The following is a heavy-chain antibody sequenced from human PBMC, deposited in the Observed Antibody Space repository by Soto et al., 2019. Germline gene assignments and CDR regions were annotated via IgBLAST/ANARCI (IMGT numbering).Heavy chain of an antibody. J-gene: IGHJ4*02. CDR3: AKDGVPGLAGRITIFGVVTGIDY. V-gene: IGHV3-23*01. CDR2: ISGSGGST. Sequence: EVQLLESGGGLVQPGGSLRLSCAASGLPFSSYAMSWVRQAQGKGLGWVSAISGSGGSTYYADSVKGRFTTSRDNSKNTLYAQMNSLSAEDPAVYYCAKDGVPGLAGRITIFGVVTGIDYWCQGTLVTVSS. CDR1: GLPFSSYA. D-gene: IGHD3-3*01.